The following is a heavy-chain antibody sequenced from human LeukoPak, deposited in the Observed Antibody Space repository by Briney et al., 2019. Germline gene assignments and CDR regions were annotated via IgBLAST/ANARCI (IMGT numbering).Heavy chain of an antibody. CDR3: ARDRGRGYYGSGSYYDY. V-gene: IGHV3-33*01. CDR1: GFTFSSYG. D-gene: IGHD3-10*01. Sequence: PGGSLRLSCAASGFTFSSYGMHWVRQAPRKGLEWVAVIWYDGSNKYYAGSVKGRFTISRDNSKNTLYLQMNSLRAEDTAVYYCARDRGRGYYGSGSYYDYWGQGTLVTVSS. CDR2: IWYDGSNK. J-gene: IGHJ4*02.